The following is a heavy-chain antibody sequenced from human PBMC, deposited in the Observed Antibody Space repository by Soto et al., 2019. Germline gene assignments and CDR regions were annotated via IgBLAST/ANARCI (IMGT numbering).Heavy chain of an antibody. J-gene: IGHJ6*02. D-gene: IGHD3-10*01. CDR1: GFTFSSYA. CDR3: AKALPGVKYGSEPDYYYGMDV. CDR2: ISGSGGST. Sequence: EVQLLESGGGLVQPGGSLRLSCAASGFTFSSYAMSWVRQAPGKGLEWVSAISGSGGSTYYADSVKGRFTISRDNSKNTLYLQMKSQRAEDTAVYYCAKALPGVKYGSEPDYYYGMDVWGQGTTVTVSS. V-gene: IGHV3-23*01.